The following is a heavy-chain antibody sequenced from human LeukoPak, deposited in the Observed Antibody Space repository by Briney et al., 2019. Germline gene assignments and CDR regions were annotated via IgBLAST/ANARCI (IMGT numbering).Heavy chain of an antibody. CDR1: GGSISSYY. V-gene: IGHV4-59*08. CDR2: IYDSGST. CDR3: ARLESGVLGDPYYYDSTGYYYRGYFDS. J-gene: IGHJ4*02. D-gene: IGHD3-22*01. Sequence: PSETLSLTCTVSGGSISSYYWSWIRQSPGKGLEWIGYIYDSGSTKYNPSLKSRVTMSPAMSKNQFSLKLSSVTAADTAVYYCARLESGVLGDPYYYDSTGYYYRGYFDSWGQGTLVTVSS.